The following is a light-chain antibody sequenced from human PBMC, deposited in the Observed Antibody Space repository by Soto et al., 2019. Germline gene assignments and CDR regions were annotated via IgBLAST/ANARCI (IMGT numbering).Light chain of an antibody. V-gene: IGKV3-15*01. CDR1: QSVSSN. CDR2: GAS. CDR3: QQYATSPHT. J-gene: IGKJ2*01. Sequence: EIVMTQSPATLSVSPGERATLSCRASQSVSSNLVWYQQKPGQAPRLLIYGASTRATGIPDRFSGVGSETDFTLTINRLEPEDFAVYYCQQYATSPHTFGQGTKLEIK.